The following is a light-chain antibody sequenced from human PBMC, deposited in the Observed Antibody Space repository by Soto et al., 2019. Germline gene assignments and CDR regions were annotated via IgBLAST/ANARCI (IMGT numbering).Light chain of an antibody. J-gene: IGLJ3*02. CDR3: AAWDDSLSAWV. Sequence: QSVLTQPPSASGTPGQRVTISCSGASYDIGKNLVYWYQQRPGTAPKLLIFKGNARPPWVPDRFSGSNSGSSTSLAISGLRSEDEADYYCAAWDDSLSAWVFGGGTKVTVL. V-gene: IGLV1-47*01. CDR1: SYDIGKNL. CDR2: KGN.